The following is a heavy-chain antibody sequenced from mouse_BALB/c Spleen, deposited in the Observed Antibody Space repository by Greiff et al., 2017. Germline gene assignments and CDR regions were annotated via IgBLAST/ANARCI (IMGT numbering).Heavy chain of an antibody. CDR2: IRNEANGYTT. CDR1: GFTFTDYY. J-gene: IGHJ4*01. CDR3: ARDTMTYAMDY. Sequence: EVMLVESGGGLVQPGGSLRLSCATSGFTFTDYYMSWVRQPPGKALEWLGFIRNEANGYTTEYSASVKGRFTISRDNSQSILYLQMNTLRAEDSATYYCARDTMTYAMDYWGQGTSVTVSS. V-gene: IGHV7-3*02.